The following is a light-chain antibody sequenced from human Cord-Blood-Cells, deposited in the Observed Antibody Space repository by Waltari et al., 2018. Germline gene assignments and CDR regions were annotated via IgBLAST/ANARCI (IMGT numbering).Light chain of an antibody. V-gene: IGKV3-11*01. Sequence: EIVLTQSPATLSLSPGERATLPCRASQSVSSYLAWYQQKPGQAPRLLIYDASNRATGIPGRFSGSGSGTDFTLTISSLEPEDFAVYYCQQRSNWPPLTFGGGTKVEIK. CDR1: QSVSSY. CDR3: QQRSNWPPLT. CDR2: DAS. J-gene: IGKJ4*01.